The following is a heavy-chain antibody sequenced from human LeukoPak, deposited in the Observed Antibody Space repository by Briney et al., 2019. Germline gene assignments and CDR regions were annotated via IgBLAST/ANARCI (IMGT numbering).Heavy chain of an antibody. CDR1: GFTYRNDA. Sequence: GGSLRLSCAASGFTYRNDAMSWVRQAPGKGLEWVSDISGSGGTTHYADSVKGRFTISRDNYKNTLYLQMNSLRAEDTAVYYCAKGDCSGGSCFSFDSWGQGTLVTVSS. CDR2: ISGSGGTT. CDR3: AKGDCSGGSCFSFDS. J-gene: IGHJ4*02. V-gene: IGHV3-23*01. D-gene: IGHD2-15*01.